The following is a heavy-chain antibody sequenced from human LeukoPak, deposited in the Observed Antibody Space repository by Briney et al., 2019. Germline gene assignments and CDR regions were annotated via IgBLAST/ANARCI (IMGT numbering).Heavy chain of an antibody. CDR3: ARDRGFKCSSGCDHLNWFDP. Sequence: SETLSLTCAVSGGSISSSNWWSWVRQPPGKGLEWIGEIYHSGSTNYNPSLKSRVTISVDKSKNQFSLKLSSVTAADTAVYYCARDRGFKCSSGCDHLNWFDPWGQGTLVTVSS. J-gene: IGHJ5*02. V-gene: IGHV4-4*02. CDR1: GGSISSSNW. CDR2: IYHSGST. D-gene: IGHD6-19*01.